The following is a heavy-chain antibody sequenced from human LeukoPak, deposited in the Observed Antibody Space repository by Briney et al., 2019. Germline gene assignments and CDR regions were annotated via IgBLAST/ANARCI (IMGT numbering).Heavy chain of an antibody. CDR3: AREGDYYGSGSQLDY. D-gene: IGHD3-10*01. Sequence: TGGSLRLSCAASGFTFDDYGMSWVRQAPGKGLEWVSGINWNGGSTGYADSVKGRFTISRDNAKNSLYLQMNSLRAEDTAVYYCAREGDYYGSGSQLDYWGQGTLVTVSS. J-gene: IGHJ4*02. V-gene: IGHV3-20*04. CDR1: GFTFDDYG. CDR2: INWNGGST.